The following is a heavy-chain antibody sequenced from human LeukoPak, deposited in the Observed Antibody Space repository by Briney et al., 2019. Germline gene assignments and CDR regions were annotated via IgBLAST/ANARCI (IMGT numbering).Heavy chain of an antibody. Sequence: PGGSLRLSCAASGFTFDDYAMHWVRQAPGKGLEWVSGISWNSGSIGYADSVKGRFTISRDNAKNSLYLQMNSLRAEDTALYYCAKVNSGWALGAFDIWGQGTMVTVSS. D-gene: IGHD6-19*01. CDR3: AKVNSGWALGAFDI. CDR1: GFTFDDYA. CDR2: ISWNSGSI. V-gene: IGHV3-9*01. J-gene: IGHJ3*02.